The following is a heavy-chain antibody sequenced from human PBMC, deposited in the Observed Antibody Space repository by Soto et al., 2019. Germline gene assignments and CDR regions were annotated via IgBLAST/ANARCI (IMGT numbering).Heavy chain of an antibody. V-gene: IGHV4-59*08. CDR1: GDSLARDF. CDR3: ARRYGSGSFYP. Sequence: SGTASLTCTVSGDSLARDFWSWIRQPPGKGLEWLAFIHNGQTTNYNPSLVGRVSVSVDTSKSQLSLNLSSVTAADTAVYYCARRYGSGSFYPWGQGTLVTVS. D-gene: IGHD3-10*01. CDR2: IHNGQTT. J-gene: IGHJ5*02.